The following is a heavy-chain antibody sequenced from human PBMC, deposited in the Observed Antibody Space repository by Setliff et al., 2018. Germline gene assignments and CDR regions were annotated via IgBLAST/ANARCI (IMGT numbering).Heavy chain of an antibody. CDR3: ARDFSSSWYGSYYYYYYMDV. V-gene: IGHV4-34*01. J-gene: IGHJ6*03. Sequence: SETLSLTCAVYGGSFSGYYWSWIRQPPGKRLEWIGEINHSGSTNYNPSLKSRVTISVDTSKNQFSLKLSSVTAADTAVYYCARDFSSSWYGSYYYYYYMDVWGKGTTVTVSS. D-gene: IGHD6-13*01. CDR2: INHSGST. CDR1: GGSFSGYY.